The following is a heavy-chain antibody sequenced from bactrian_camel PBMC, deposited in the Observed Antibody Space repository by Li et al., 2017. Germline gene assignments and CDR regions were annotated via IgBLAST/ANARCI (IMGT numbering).Heavy chain of an antibody. V-gene: IGHV3S1*01. CDR3: AKLLGGTSSFDY. D-gene: IGHD7*01. CDR2: IDVNGGT. J-gene: IGHJ4*01. Sequence: QVQLVESGGGLVQPGGSLRLSCRTSGYGYSSYCMAWFRQPPGKEREGVAAIDVNGGTNYADSVKGRFTISRDNAKNTLYLQLNSLKTEDTAMYYCAKLLGGTSSFDYWGQGTQVTVS. CDR1: GYGYSSYC.